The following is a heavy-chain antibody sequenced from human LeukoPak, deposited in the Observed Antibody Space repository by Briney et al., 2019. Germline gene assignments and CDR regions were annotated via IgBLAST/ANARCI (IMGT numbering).Heavy chain of an antibody. D-gene: IGHD5-18*01. CDR1: GGSISGYY. CDR2: INHSGST. CDR3: AIHVDTAMVTNWFDP. V-gene: IGHV4-34*01. J-gene: IGHJ5*02. Sequence: SQTLSLTCTVSGGSISGYYWSWIRQPPGKGLEWIGEINHSGSTNYNPSLKSRVTISVDTSKNQFPLKLSSVTAAHTAVYYCAIHVDTAMVTNWFDPWGQGTLVTVSS.